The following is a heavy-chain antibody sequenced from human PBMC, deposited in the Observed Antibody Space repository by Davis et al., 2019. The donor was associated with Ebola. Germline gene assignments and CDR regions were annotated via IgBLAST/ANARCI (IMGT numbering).Heavy chain of an antibody. Sequence: PSETLSLTCTVSGGSISSYYWSWIRQHPGKGLEWIGYIYYSGSTYYNPSLKSRVTISVNTSKNQFSLKLSSVTAADTAVYYCARDWESSSWSLFDYWGQGTLVTVSS. CDR2: IYYSGST. J-gene: IGHJ4*02. CDR3: ARDWESSSWSLFDY. D-gene: IGHD6-13*01. V-gene: IGHV4-59*06. CDR1: GGSISSYY.